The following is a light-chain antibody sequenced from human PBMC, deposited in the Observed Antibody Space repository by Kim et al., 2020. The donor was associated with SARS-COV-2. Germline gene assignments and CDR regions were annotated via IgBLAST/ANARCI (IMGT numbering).Light chain of an antibody. CDR2: QDS. CDR3: QAWDSSTWV. J-gene: IGLJ3*02. CDR1: KLGDKY. V-gene: IGLV3-1*01. Sequence: VSPGQTASITCSGDKLGDKYACWYQQKPGQSPVLVIYQDSKRPSGIPERFSGSNSGNTATLTIGGTQAMDEADYYCQAWDSSTWVFGGGTQLTVL.